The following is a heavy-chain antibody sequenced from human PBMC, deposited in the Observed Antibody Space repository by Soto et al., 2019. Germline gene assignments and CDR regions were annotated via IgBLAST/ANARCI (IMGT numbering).Heavy chain of an antibody. CDR1: GFTFSSDA. Sequence: GGSLRLSCSASGFTFSSDAMHWFRQARGNGLEYVSSISSNGGSTYYADSVKGRFTISRDNSKNTLYLQMSSLRAEDTAVYYCVKDLSRSSSADRARYNWFDPWGQGTLVTVSS. CDR2: ISSNGGST. J-gene: IGHJ5*02. D-gene: IGHD6-6*01. CDR3: VKDLSRSSSADRARYNWFDP. V-gene: IGHV3-64D*06.